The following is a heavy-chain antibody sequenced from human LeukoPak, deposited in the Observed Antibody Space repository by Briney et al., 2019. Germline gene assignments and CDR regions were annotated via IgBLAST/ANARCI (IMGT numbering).Heavy chain of an antibody. CDR3: TTDAPYSSSWHEY. Sequence: PGGSLRLSCAASGFTFSNAWMSWVRQAPGKGLEWVGRIKSKTDGGTTDYAAPVKGRFTISRDDSKNTLYLQMNSLETEDTAVYYCTTDAPYSSSWHEYWGQGTLVTVSS. CDR2: IKSKTDGGTT. D-gene: IGHD6-13*01. J-gene: IGHJ4*02. V-gene: IGHV3-15*01. CDR1: GFTFSNAW.